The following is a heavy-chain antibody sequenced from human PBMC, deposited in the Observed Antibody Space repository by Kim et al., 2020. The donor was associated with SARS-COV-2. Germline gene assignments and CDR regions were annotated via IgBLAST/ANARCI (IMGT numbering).Heavy chain of an antibody. J-gene: IGHJ5*02. V-gene: IGHV4-39*01. D-gene: IGHD5-12*01. CDR3: ARQYRRWLQLELHWFDP. CDR1: GGSISSSSYY. Sequence: SETLSLTCTVSGGSISSSSYYWGWIRQPPGKGLEWIGSIYYSGSTYYNPSLKSRVTISVDTSKNQFSLKLSSVTDADTAVYYCARQYRRWLQLELHWFDP. CDR2: IYYSGST.